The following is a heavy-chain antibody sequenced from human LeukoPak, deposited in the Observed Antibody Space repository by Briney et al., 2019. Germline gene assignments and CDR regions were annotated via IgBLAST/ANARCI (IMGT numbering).Heavy chain of an antibody. CDR1: GYTFTSYG. V-gene: IGHV1-18*01. D-gene: IGHD3-3*01. CDR2: ISAYNGNT. J-gene: IGHJ6*02. CDR3: ARDGSSITIFGVVTQTYYYYGMDV. Sequence: GASVKVSCKASGYTFTSYGISWVRQAPGQGLEWMGWISAYNGNTNYAQKLQGRVTMTTDTSTSTAYMELRSLRSDDTAVYYCARDGSSITIFGVVTQTYYYYGMDVWGQGTTVTASS.